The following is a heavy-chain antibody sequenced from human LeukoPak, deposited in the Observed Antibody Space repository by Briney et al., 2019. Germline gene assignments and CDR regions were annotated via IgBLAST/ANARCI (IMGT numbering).Heavy chain of an antibody. CDR2: IYYSGST. V-gene: IGHV4-30-4*01. CDR1: GGSISSGDYY. Sequence: PSQTLSLTCTVSGGSISSGDYYWSWIRQPPGKGLEWIGYIYYSGSTYYNPSLESRVTISVDTSKNQFSLKLSSVTAADTAVYYCAREVVVPALYYYYGMDVWGQGTTVTVSS. J-gene: IGHJ6*02. D-gene: IGHD2-2*01. CDR3: AREVVVPALYYYYGMDV.